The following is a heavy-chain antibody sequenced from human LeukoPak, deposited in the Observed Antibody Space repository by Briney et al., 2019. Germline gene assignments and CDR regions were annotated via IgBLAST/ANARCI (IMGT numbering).Heavy chain of an antibody. J-gene: IGHJ6*03. D-gene: IGHD1-1*01. CDR2: IYSGGST. CDR3: ARDRLLEDRDYSYYYYMDV. CDR1: GFTFDDYG. V-gene: IGHV3-66*01. Sequence: PGGSLRLSCAVSGFTFDDYGMSWVRQVPGKGLEWVSLIYSGGSTYYADSVKGRFTISRDNSKNTPYLQMNSLRAEDTAVYHCARDRLLEDRDYSYYYYMDVWGKGTTVTVSS.